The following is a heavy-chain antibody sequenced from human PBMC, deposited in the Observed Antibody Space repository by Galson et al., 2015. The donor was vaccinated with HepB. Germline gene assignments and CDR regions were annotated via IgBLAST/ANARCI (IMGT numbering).Heavy chain of an antibody. J-gene: IGHJ4*02. CDR2: INGGNGKT. CDR3: ARDEFLLSSGSFQAWSIDY. V-gene: IGHV1-3*01. CDR1: RYTFSTYA. D-gene: IGHD6-19*01. Sequence: SVKVSCKASRYTFSTYAMHWVRQAPGQRLEWMGWINGGNGKTKYSQKFQGRVTISRDTSASTAYMELSSLRSEDTAVYYCARDEFLLSSGSFQAWSIDYWGQGTLVTVSP.